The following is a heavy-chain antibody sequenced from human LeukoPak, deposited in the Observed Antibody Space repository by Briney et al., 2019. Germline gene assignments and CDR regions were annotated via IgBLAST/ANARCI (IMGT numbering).Heavy chain of an antibody. V-gene: IGHV4-59*01. D-gene: IGHD6-6*01. CDR3: ARDIRLPYSSSWPGGAFDI. J-gene: IGHJ3*02. CDR1: GGSISSDY. CDR2: IYYSGST. Sequence: PSETLSLTCTVSGGSISSDYWSWIRQPPGKGLEWIGYIYYSGSTNYNPSLKSRVTISVDTSKNQFSLKLSSVTAADTAVYYCARDIRLPYSSSWPGGAFDIWGQGTMVTVSS.